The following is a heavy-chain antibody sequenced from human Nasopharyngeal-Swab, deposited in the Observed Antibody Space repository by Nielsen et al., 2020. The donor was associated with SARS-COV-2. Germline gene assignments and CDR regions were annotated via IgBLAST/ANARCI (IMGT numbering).Heavy chain of an antibody. CDR2: IYYSGST. CDR3: ARTGVGAGNGHYYYYGMDV. V-gene: IGHV4-39*01. J-gene: IGHJ6*02. D-gene: IGHD3-10*01. Sequence: SDTLSLTCTVSGGSISSSSYYWGWIRQPPGKGLEWIGSIYYSGSTYYNPSLKSRVTISVDTSKNQFSLKLSSVTAADTAVYYCARTGVGAGNGHYYYYGMDVWGQGTTVTVSS. CDR1: GGSISSSSYY.